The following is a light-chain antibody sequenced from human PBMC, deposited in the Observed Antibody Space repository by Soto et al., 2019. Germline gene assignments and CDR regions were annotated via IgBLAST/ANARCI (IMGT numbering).Light chain of an antibody. CDR2: GAS. Sequence: MTQSPATLSVSPGERFTVSCRTSHSVNSHVAWYQQKPGQAPRLLLYGASTRATGIPVRFSGSGFGTEFTLTISSLQSEDFAVYYCQQYKNWPLFGRGTRLEIK. J-gene: IGKJ5*01. V-gene: IGKV3-15*01. CDR3: QQYKNWPL. CDR1: HSVNSH.